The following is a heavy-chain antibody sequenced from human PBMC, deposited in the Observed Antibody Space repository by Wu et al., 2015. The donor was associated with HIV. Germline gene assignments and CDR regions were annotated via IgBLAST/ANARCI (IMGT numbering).Heavy chain of an antibody. CDR1: GYTFTNYD. Sequence: QVQLVQSGAEVKKPGASVKVSCKASGYTFTNYDINWVRQATGQGLEWMGWVNPNSGNTDYAQKFKGRLTMTRTTSTNTAYMELSGLRSEDTAIYYCTKCASRNDFGDFEYYFDYWGQGTLSPSPQ. CDR2: VNPNSGNT. CDR3: TKCASRNDFGDFEYYFDY. D-gene: IGHD4-17*01. J-gene: IGHJ4*02. V-gene: IGHV1-8*01.